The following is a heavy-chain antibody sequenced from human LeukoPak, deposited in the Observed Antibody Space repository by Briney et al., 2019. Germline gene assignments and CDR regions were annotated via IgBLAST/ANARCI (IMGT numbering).Heavy chain of an antibody. Sequence: GGSLRLSCAASGFTFSSYGMHWVRQAPGKGLGWVAFIRYDGSNKYYADSVKGRFTISRDNSKNTLYLQMNSLRAEDTAVYCCAKLAAAGRNWYFDLWGRGTLVTVSS. CDR2: IRYDGSNK. CDR1: GFTFSSYG. D-gene: IGHD6-13*01. CDR3: AKLAAAGRNWYFDL. J-gene: IGHJ2*01. V-gene: IGHV3-30*02.